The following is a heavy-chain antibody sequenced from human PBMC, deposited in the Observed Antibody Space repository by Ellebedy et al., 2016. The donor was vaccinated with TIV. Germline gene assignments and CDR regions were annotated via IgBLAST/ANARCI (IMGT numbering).Heavy chain of an antibody. Sequence: GESLKISCEHSGYTFSSYWFGWVRQMPGKGLEWIGIVFSGDSTTIYSPSFQGHVTISADKSFTTAYRPCTRLEAPDTAILFCGTYIHGSHHINSWGQGTLVTVSS. CDR3: GTYIHGSHHINS. CDR2: VFSGDSTT. CDR1: GYTFSSYW. V-gene: IGHV5-51*01. J-gene: IGHJ4*02. D-gene: IGHD5-18*01.